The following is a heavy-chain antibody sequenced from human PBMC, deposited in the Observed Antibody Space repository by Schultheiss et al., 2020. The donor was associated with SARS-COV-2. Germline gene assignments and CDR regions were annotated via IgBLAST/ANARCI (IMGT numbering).Heavy chain of an antibody. J-gene: IGHJ6*02. CDR2: IWYDGSNK. D-gene: IGHD4-11*01. V-gene: IGHV3-33*01. CDR3: ARGSDYSHYYYGMDV. CDR1: GFTFSSYG. Sequence: GESLKISCAASGFTFSSYGMHWVRQAPGKGLEWVAVIWYDGSNKYYADSVKGRFTISRDNSKNTLYLQMNSLRAEDTAVYYCARGSDYSHYYYGMDVWGQGTTVTVSS.